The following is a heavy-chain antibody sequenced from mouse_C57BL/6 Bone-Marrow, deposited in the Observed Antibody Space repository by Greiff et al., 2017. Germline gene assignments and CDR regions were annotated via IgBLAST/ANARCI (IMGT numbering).Heavy chain of an antibody. CDR3: ARERWLLRGYAMDY. D-gene: IGHD2-3*01. Sequence: QVQLKQPGAELVKPGASVKLSCKASGYTFTSYWMHWVKQRPGQGLEWIGMIHPNSGSTNYNEKFKSKATLTVDKSSSTAYMQLSSLTSEDSAVYYCARERWLLRGYAMDYWGQGTSVTVSS. CDR2: IHPNSGST. CDR1: GYTFTSYW. J-gene: IGHJ4*01. V-gene: IGHV1-64*01.